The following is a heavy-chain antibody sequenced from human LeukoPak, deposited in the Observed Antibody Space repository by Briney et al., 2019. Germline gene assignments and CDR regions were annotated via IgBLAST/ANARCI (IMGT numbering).Heavy chain of an antibody. CDR2: TYYGGST. V-gene: IGHV4-31*03. CDR3: ARHTARKHWFDP. CDR1: GGSISSGGYY. J-gene: IGHJ5*02. D-gene: IGHD4-17*01. Sequence: SQTLSLTCTVSGGSISSGGYYWTWIRQRPAKGLEWIGYTYYGGSTYYNPSLKSRATISIDTSKNQFSLKLNSVTAADTAVYYCARHTARKHWFDPWGQGTLVTVSS.